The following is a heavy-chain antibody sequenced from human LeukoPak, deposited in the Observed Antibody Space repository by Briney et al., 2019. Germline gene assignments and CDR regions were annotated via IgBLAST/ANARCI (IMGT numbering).Heavy chain of an antibody. D-gene: IGHD1-14*01. CDR3: ARFSPRALRNYLDF. Sequence: PSQTLSLTCTVSGGSISSGDYYWSWIRQPPGKGLEWIVYIYPSGSTYYNPSLRSRAILSLDNSANQFSLNLSSVTAADTAVYYCARFSPRALRNYLDFCGQGTLVTVS. CDR1: GGSISSGDYY. V-gene: IGHV4-30-2*01. J-gene: IGHJ4*02. CDR2: IYPSGST.